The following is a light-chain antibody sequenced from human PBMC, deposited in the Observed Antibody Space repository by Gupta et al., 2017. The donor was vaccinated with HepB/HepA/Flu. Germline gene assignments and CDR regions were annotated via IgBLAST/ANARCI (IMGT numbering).Light chain of an antibody. CDR1: SSDVGGYNS. CDR3: SSYTSSATLGV. J-gene: IGLJ3*02. CDR2: DVT. Sequence: QSALTQPASVSGSPGQSITISCTGTSSDVGGYNSVSWYQQYAGKAPKLMIYDVTNRPSGVSNRFSGSKSGNTAFLTISGLQPEDEADYYCSSYTSSATLGVFGGGTKLTVL. V-gene: IGLV2-14*01.